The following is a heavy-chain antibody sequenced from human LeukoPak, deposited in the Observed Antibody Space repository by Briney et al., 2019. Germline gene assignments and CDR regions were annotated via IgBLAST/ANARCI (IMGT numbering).Heavy chain of an antibody. V-gene: IGHV3-48*03. CDR2: ISSSGSTI. CDR3: ARDTLSSGYYGAYFDY. CDR1: GFTFSSYE. Sequence: GGSLRLSCAASGFTFSSYEMNWVRQAPGKGLEWVSYISSSGSTIYYADSVKGRFTISRDNAKNSLYLQMNSLRAEDTAVYYCARDTLSSGYYGAYFDYWGQGTLVTVSS. J-gene: IGHJ4*02. D-gene: IGHD3-22*01.